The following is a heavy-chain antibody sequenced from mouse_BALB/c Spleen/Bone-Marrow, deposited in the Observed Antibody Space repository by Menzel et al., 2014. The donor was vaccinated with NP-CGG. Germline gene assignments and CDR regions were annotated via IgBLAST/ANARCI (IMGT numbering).Heavy chain of an antibody. V-gene: IGHV5-6*02. Sequence: EVMLVESGGDLVKPGGSLKPSCAASGFTFSSYGMSWVRQTPDKRLEWVATINSGGSNTYHLDSVRGRFTISRDNAKNTLYLQMTSLKSEDTAMYYCSRRGNWDVRRCFDVWGAGTTVTVSS. CDR1: GFTFSSYG. J-gene: IGHJ1*01. D-gene: IGHD4-1*01. CDR3: SRRGNWDVRRCFDV. CDR2: INSGGSNT.